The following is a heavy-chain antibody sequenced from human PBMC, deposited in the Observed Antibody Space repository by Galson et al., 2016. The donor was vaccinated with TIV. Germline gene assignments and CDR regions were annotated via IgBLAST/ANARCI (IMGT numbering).Heavy chain of an antibody. D-gene: IGHD3-9*01. Sequence: SVKVSCKASGYKFIGYHVHWVRQAPGQGLEWMGWIKPNRGDTNVEQKCRGRVTMTRDTSITTAYLELSGLRSDDTAVYYCARGFGVLTGNYLPKDFDYWGQGTLVTVSS. J-gene: IGHJ4*02. CDR3: ARGFGVLTGNYLPKDFDY. V-gene: IGHV1-2*02. CDR2: IKPNRGDT. CDR1: GYKFIGYH.